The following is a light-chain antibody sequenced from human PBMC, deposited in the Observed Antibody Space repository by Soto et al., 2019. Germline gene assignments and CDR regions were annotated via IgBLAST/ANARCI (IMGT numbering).Light chain of an antibody. CDR2: TAS. Sequence: DIQMTQSPSTLSASVGDRVTITCRASQSISSWLAWYQQKPGKAPKFLIQTASSLESGVPSRFSGSGSGTEFTLTISSLQPDDFATYFCQQYDSCPLTFGRGTKVEIK. CDR3: QQYDSCPLT. CDR1: QSISSW. J-gene: IGKJ4*01. V-gene: IGKV1-5*03.